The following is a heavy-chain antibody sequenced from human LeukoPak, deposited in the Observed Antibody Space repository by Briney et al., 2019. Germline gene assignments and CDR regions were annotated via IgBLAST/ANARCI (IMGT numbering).Heavy chain of an antibody. D-gene: IGHD6-19*01. J-gene: IGHJ4*02. CDR3: AGPRIAVAGTFDY. CDR2: ISSSSTI. V-gene: IGHV3-48*01. Sequence: AGGSLRLSCAASGFTFSSYSMNWVRQAPGKGLEWVSYISSSSTIYYADSVKGRFTISRDNAKNSLYLQMNSLRAEDTAVYYCAGPRIAVAGTFDYWGQGTLVTVSS. CDR1: GFTFSSYS.